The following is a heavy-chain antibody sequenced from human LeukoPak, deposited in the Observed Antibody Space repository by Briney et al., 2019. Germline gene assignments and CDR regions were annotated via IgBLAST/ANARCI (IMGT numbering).Heavy chain of an antibody. J-gene: IGHJ4*02. V-gene: IGHV4-39*01. CDR1: GGSISSSSYY. Sequence: PSETLSLTCTVSGGSISSSSYYWGWIRQPPGKGLEWIGSIYYSGSTYYNPSLKSRVTISVDTSKNQFSLKLSSVTAADTAVYYCARGPHPNYGDYPLDYWGQGTLVTVSS. CDR3: ARGPHPNYGDYPLDY. CDR2: IYYSGST. D-gene: IGHD4-17*01.